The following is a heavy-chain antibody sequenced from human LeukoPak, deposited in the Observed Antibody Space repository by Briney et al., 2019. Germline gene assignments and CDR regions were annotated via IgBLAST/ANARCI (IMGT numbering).Heavy chain of an antibody. CDR1: GFIFSNYN. CDR3: ATDLYSRSWLGGLNYYYYYGMDV. CDR2: ISSSSSNI. J-gene: IGHJ6*02. V-gene: IGHV3-21*01. Sequence: GGSLRLSCAASGFIFSNYNMNWVRQAPGKGLEWVSSISSSSSNIYYADLVKGRFTISRDNAKNSLYLQMNSLRAEDTAVYYCATDLYSRSWLGGLNYYYYYGMDVWGQGTTVTVSS. D-gene: IGHD6-13*01.